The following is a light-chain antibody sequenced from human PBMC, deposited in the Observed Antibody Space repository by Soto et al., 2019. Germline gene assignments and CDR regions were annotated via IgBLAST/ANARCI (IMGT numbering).Light chain of an antibody. CDR2: DVS. Sequence: QSVLTQPASVSGSPGQSITISCTGTSSDVGGYNYVSWYQQHPGKAPKLMIYDVSNRPSGVSNRFSGSKSGNTASLTISGLQAEDEADYYCSSYTSGNYVFGTGTKVTVL. CDR3: SSYTSGNYV. CDR1: SSDVGGYNY. V-gene: IGLV2-14*01. J-gene: IGLJ1*01.